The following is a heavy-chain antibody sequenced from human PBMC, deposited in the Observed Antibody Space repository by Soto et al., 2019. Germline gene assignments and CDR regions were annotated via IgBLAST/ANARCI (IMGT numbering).Heavy chain of an antibody. CDR2: ISAYNGNT. D-gene: IGHD2-2*01. J-gene: IGHJ5*02. V-gene: IGHV1-18*04. Sequence: ASVKVSCKASGYTFTSYGISWVRQAPGQGLELMGWISAYNGNTNYAQKLQGRVTMTTDTSTSTAYMELRSLRSDDTAAYYCARDRSIVVVPAAGWFDPWGQGTLVTVYS. CDR1: GYTFTSYG. CDR3: ARDRSIVVVPAAGWFDP.